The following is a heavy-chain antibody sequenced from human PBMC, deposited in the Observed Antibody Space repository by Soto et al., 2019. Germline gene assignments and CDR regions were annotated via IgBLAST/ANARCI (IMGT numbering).Heavy chain of an antibody. Sequence: QMQVVQSGPAVKKPGTSVKVSCKTSGFLFTSSAVQWVRQARGQRLEWIGWLVVGSGNTHYAQHFQERVTLTRDMSTGSAYMEFIRMRSEDTAVYYCAAVPVLRFLKWLPAYFDYWGQGTLVTVSS. D-gene: IGHD3-3*01. J-gene: IGHJ4*02. CDR3: AAVPVLRFLKWLPAYFDY. CDR2: LVVGSGNT. CDR1: GFLFTSSA. V-gene: IGHV1-58*01.